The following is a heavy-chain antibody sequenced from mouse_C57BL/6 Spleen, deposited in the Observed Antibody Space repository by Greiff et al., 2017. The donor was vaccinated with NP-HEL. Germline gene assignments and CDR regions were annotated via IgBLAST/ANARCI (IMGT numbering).Heavy chain of an antibody. CDR3: ARCPYYYGSSYDYAMDY. J-gene: IGHJ4*01. Sequence: QVQLQQSGAELVKPGASVKISCKASGYAFSSYWMNWVKQRPGKGLEWIGQIYPGDGDTNYNGKFKGKATLTADKSSSTAYMQLSSLTSEDSAVYFCARCPYYYGSSYDYAMDYWGQGTSVTVSS. CDR1: GYAFSSYW. D-gene: IGHD1-1*01. CDR2: IYPGDGDT. V-gene: IGHV1-80*01.